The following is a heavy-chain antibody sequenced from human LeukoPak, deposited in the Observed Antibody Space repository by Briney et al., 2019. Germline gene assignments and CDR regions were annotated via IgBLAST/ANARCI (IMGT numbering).Heavy chain of an antibody. CDR2: IVPLFGTP. CDR3: ARSGGPVVSLFSSGYYRAYFYYYMDV. V-gene: IGHV1-69*13. CDR1: GGTFSGYA. Sequence: SVKVSCKASGGTFSGYAISWVRLAPGQGLEWMGGIVPLFGTPTYAQKFQGRATITADESTSTAYMELSSLRSEDTAVYYCARSGGPVVSLFSSGYYRAYFYYYMDVWGKGTTVAVSS. D-gene: IGHD3-3*01. J-gene: IGHJ6*03.